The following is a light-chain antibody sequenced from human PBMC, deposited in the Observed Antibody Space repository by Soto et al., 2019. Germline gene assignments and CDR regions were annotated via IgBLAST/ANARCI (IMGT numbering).Light chain of an antibody. Sequence: DIQMTQSPSILSASVGDRVTITCRASQSVNNRLAWYQQKPGKVPKVLIYDASSLTSGVPSRFSGSGSGTEFTLTISSLQPDDFGSYFCQQYSGDSTWTFGQGTKV. CDR3: QQYSGDSTWT. CDR2: DAS. J-gene: IGKJ1*01. V-gene: IGKV1-5*01. CDR1: QSVNNR.